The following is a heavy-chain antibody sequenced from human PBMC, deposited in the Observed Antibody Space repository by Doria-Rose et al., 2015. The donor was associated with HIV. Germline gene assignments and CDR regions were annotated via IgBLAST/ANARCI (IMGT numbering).Heavy chain of an antibody. D-gene: IGHD6-13*01. CDR2: IFSDDER. CDR3: ARIKSSRWYHKYYFDF. J-gene: IGHJ4*02. V-gene: IGHV2-26*01. Sequence: QITLKESGPVLVKPTETLTLTCTVSGVSLSSPGMGVSRIRQPPGKALEWLANIFSDDERSYTTSQKSRLTISSVTSKSQVVLTMTDMDPVDTATYYCARIKSSRWYHKYYFDFWGQGTLVIVSA. CDR1: GVSLSSPGMG.